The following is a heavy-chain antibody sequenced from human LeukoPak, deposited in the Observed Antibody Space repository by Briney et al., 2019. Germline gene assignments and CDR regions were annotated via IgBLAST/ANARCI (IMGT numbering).Heavy chain of an antibody. J-gene: IGHJ4*02. CDR1: GFTFSDYY. V-gene: IGHV3-11*01. D-gene: IGHD3-10*01. CDR3: AKDTSGGSGSYSKN. CDR2: ISSSGSTI. Sequence: GGSLRLSCAASGFTFSDYYMSWIRQAPGKGLEWVSYISSSGSTIYYADSVKGRFTISRDNSKNTLYLQMNSLRAEDTAVYYCAKDTSGGSGSYSKNWGQGTLVTVSS.